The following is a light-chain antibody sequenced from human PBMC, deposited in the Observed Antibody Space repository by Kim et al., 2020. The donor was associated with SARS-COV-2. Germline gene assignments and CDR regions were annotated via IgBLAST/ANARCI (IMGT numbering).Light chain of an antibody. CDR3: QQYGSSPYT. J-gene: IGKJ2*01. CDR1: QSVSSSY. CDR2: GAS. Sequence: LSPGERATPSCRASQSVSSSYLAWYQQKPGQAPRLLIYGASSRATGIPDRFSGSGSGTDFTLTISRLEPEDFAVYYCQQYGSSPYTFGQGTKLEI. V-gene: IGKV3-20*01.